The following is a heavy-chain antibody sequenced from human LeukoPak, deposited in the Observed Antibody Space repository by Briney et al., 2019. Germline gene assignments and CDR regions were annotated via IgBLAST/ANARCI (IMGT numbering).Heavy chain of an antibody. D-gene: IGHD1-26*01. Sequence: ASVKVSCKASGYTFTSYGISWVRQAPGQGLEWMGWISAYNGNTNYAQKLQGRVTITADESTSTAYMELSSLRSEDTAVYYCASNGYSGSYRASAFDIWGQGTMVTVSS. CDR1: GYTFTSYG. J-gene: IGHJ3*02. V-gene: IGHV1-18*01. CDR2: ISAYNGNT. CDR3: ASNGYSGSYRASAFDI.